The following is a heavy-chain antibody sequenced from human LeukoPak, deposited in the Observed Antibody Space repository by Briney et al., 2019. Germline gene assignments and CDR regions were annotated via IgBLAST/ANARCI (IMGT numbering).Heavy chain of an antibody. CDR3: ARASFGGGNDY. D-gene: IGHD4-23*01. CDR1: GFTVSSNY. J-gene: IGHJ4*02. V-gene: IGHV3-53*01. Sequence: AGGSLRLSCAASGFTVSSNYMSWVRQAPGKGLEWVSVIYSGGSTYYADSVKGRFTISRDNSKNTLYLQMNSLRAEDTAMYYCARASFGGGNDYWGQGTLVTVSS. CDR2: IYSGGST.